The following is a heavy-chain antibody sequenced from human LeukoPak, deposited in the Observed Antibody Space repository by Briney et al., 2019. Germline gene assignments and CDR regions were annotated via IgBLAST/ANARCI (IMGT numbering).Heavy chain of an antibody. CDR3: ARGFSGWYLPHLDY. D-gene: IGHD6-19*01. J-gene: IGHJ4*02. CDR1: GGSFSGYY. V-gene: IGHV4-34*01. CDR2: INHSGST. Sequence: PSETLSLTCAVYGGSFSGYYWSWIRQPPGKGLEWIGEINHSGSTNYNPSLKSRVTISVDTSKNQFSLKLSSVTAADTAVYYCARGFSGWYLPHLDYWGQGTLVTVSS.